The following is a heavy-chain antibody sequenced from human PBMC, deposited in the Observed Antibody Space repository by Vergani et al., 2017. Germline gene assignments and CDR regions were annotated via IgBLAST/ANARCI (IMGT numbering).Heavy chain of an antibody. Sequence: QVQLQESGPGLVKPSETLSLTCTVSGGSVSSGSYYWSWRRQPPGKGLGWIGYIYYSGSTNSNPSLKGRVTISVDTSKNQFSLKLTSVTAADTAVYYCATAGSSSSYAFDIWGQGTMVTVSS. D-gene: IGHD6-6*01. CDR2: IYYSGST. J-gene: IGHJ3*02. CDR1: GGSVSSGSYY. V-gene: IGHV4-61*01. CDR3: ATAGSSSSYAFDI.